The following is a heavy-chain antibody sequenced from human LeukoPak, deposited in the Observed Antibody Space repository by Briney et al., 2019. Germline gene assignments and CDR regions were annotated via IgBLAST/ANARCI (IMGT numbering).Heavy chain of an antibody. V-gene: IGHV3-33*01. CDR2: IWYDGSIK. CDR3: ARIACTGGNCNPYYCYGLDF. CDR1: GFTSSTYG. J-gene: IGHJ6*02. D-gene: IGHD2-8*02. Sequence: PGGSLRLSCAASGFTSSTYGMHWGRQAPGKGLEWVAVIWYDGSIKYYADSVKGRFTFSRDNPKSTLYLQMNSLRAEDTAVYYCARIACTGGNCNPYYCYGLDFWGQGTTVTVSS.